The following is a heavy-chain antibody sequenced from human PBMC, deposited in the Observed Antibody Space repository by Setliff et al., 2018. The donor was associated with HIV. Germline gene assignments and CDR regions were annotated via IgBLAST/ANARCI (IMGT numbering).Heavy chain of an antibody. CDR2: VYSTGSI. D-gene: IGHD1-1*01. CDR1: GGSMSRFY. J-gene: IGHJ4*02. Sequence: TLSLTCTVSGGSMSRFYWTWIRQPPGKGLEWIGFVYSTGSINYSPSFRGRLTISLDTSENQFSLHLTSVTAADTAVYYCARAEGDAYNSLPYFDSWGPGAQVTVSS. V-gene: IGHV4-59*01. CDR3: ARAEGDAYNSLPYFDS.